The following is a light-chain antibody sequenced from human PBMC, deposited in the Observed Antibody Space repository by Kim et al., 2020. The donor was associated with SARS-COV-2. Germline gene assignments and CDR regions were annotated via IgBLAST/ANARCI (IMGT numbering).Light chain of an antibody. CDR1: QGVSSSY. Sequence: SQGERATLACKASQGVSSSYLAWYQQKPGQAPRLLIYGASSRATGIPDRFSGSGLGTDFTLTISSLEPEDFAVYYCQLCGDSSWTFGQGTKVEIK. J-gene: IGKJ1*01. V-gene: IGKV3-20*01. CDR3: QLCGDSSWT. CDR2: GAS.